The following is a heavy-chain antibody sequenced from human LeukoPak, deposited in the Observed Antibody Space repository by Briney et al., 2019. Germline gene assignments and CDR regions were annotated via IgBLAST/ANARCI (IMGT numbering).Heavy chain of an antibody. CDR2: INPNSGGT. D-gene: IGHD6-19*01. J-gene: IGHJ4*02. V-gene: IGHV1-2*02. CDR1: GYTFTGYY. Sequence: ASVKVSCKASGYTFTGYYMHWVRQAPGQGLEWMGWINPNSGGTNYAQKFQGRVTMTRDTSISTAYMELSRLKSDDTAVYYCASIPPSSGWADYWGQGTLVTVSS. CDR3: ASIPPSSGWADY.